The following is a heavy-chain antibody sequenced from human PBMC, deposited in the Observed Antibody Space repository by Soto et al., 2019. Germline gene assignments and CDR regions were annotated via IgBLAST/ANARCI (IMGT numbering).Heavy chain of an antibody. V-gene: IGHV1-24*01. Sequence: ASVKVSCTVSAYTLTELSMHWVRQAPGKGREWMGGFDPEDVDTGYAKKFQGRVTMTRNTSTRTAYMELSSLRSEDTAVYYCATRVYDYIWGSYRLSDYWGQGTLVTVSS. CDR3: ATRVYDYIWGSYRLSDY. D-gene: IGHD3-16*02. J-gene: IGHJ4*02. CDR2: FDPEDVDT. CDR1: AYTLTELS.